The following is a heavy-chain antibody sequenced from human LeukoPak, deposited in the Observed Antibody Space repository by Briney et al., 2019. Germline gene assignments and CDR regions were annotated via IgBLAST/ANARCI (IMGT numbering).Heavy chain of an antibody. CDR2: IYYSGST. D-gene: IGHD6-19*01. V-gene: IGHV4-59*08. Sequence: SETLSLTCTVSGGSISSYYWNWIRQPPGKGLEWIGYIYYSGSTYYNPSLKSRVTISVDTSKNQFSLKLSSVTAADTAVYYCARHKYSSGWPPEGAFDIWGQGTMVTVSS. CDR3: ARHKYSSGWPPEGAFDI. J-gene: IGHJ3*02. CDR1: GGSISSYY.